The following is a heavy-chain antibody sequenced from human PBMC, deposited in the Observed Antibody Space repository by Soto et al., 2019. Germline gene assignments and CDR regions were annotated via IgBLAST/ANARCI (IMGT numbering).Heavy chain of an antibody. CDR2: IHHSGST. Sequence: ASETLSLTCAVYGGSLSGSYWSWIRQPPGTGLEWIGEIHHSGSTYYNPSLKSRVTLSVDTSKNQFSLKLNSVTAADTAVYYCESPGYCSDGTCYPDYWGQGTQVTVSS. J-gene: IGHJ4*02. D-gene: IGHD2-15*01. CDR1: GGSLSGSY. V-gene: IGHV4-34*01. CDR3: ESPGYCSDGTCYPDY.